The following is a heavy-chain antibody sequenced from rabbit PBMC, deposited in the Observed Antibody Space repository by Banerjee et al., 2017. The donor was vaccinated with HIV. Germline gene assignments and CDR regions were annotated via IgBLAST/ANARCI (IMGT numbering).Heavy chain of an antibody. Sequence: QEQLVESGGGLVQPGGSLKLSCKASGFDFSSYGVSWVRQAPGKGLEWIGYIDPVFGSTYYASWVNGRFTISSHNAQNTLYLQLNSLTAADTATYFCVRDLGYAGYAGYGYAMYYFNLWGPGTLVTVS. CDR2: IDPVFGST. J-gene: IGHJ4*01. CDR3: VRDLGYAGYAGYGYAMYYFNL. D-gene: IGHD6-1*01. V-gene: IGHV1S47*01. CDR1: GFDFSSYG.